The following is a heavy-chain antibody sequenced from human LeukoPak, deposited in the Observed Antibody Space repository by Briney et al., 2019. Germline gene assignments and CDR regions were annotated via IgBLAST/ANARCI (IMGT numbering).Heavy chain of an antibody. Sequence: GGSLRLSCAASGFTFSSYGMHWVRQAPGKGLEWVAVIWYDGSNKYYADSVKGRFTISRDNSKNTLYLQMNSLRAEDTAVYYCAKDRRLTIFWGFRPDNWGKGTTVTVSS. V-gene: IGHV3-33*06. D-gene: IGHD3-3*01. J-gene: IGHJ6*04. CDR3: AKDRRLTIFWGFRPDN. CDR2: IWYDGSNK. CDR1: GFTFSSYG.